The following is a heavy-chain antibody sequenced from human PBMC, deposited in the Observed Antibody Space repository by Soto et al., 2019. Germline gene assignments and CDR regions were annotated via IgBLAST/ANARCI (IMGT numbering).Heavy chain of an antibody. V-gene: IGHV3-23*01. J-gene: IGHJ4*02. Sequence: GGSLRLSCVGSGFTFSRHAMTWVRQAPGKGLEWVSTLGRIGTFYADSVKGRFTISRDDSKNTVNLQMSGLRVEDSAIYYCARDLTTHDYWGQGTVVTVSS. CDR2: LGRIGT. CDR3: ARDLTTHDY. CDR1: GFTFSRHA.